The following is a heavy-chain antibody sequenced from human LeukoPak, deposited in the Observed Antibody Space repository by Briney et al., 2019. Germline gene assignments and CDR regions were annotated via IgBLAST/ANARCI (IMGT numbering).Heavy chain of an antibody. D-gene: IGHD6-13*01. CDR1: GGSISSYY. J-gene: IGHJ5*02. CDR2: IYYSGST. CDR3: ASSILAAAGPNWFDP. Sequence: PSETLSLTCTVSGGSISSYYWSWIRQPPGKGLEWIGYIYYSGSTNYNPSLKSRVTISVDTSKNQFSLKLSSVTAADTAVYYCASSILAAAGPNWFDPWGQGTLVTVSS. V-gene: IGHV4-59*01.